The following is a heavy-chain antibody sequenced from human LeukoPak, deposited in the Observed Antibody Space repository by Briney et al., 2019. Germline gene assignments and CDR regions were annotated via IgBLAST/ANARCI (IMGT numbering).Heavy chain of an antibody. CDR2: IYYSGST. CDR3: ARVPVKLLWFGELSS. Sequence: SETLSLTCTVSGGSVSSGSYYWSWIRQPPGKVLEWIGYIYYSGSTNYNPSLKSRVTISVDTSKNQFSLKLSSVTAADTAVYYCARVPVKLLWFGELSSWGQGTLVTVSS. D-gene: IGHD3-10*01. J-gene: IGHJ4*02. CDR1: GGSVSSGSYY. V-gene: IGHV4-61*01.